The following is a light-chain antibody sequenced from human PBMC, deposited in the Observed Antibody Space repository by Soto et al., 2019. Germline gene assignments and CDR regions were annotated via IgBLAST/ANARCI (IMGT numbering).Light chain of an antibody. J-gene: IGKJ2*01. CDR3: MQATQFPHT. CDR1: QSLLDSDGETY. V-gene: IGKV2-24*01. CDR2: KTS. Sequence: VMTQTPLSSPVTLGQPASISCRSSQSLLDSDGETYLSWLQQRPGQPPRLLIYKTSSRFSGVTDRLSGSGAGTDFTLKISRVEVEDVGVYYCMQATQFPHTFGQGTKLEI.